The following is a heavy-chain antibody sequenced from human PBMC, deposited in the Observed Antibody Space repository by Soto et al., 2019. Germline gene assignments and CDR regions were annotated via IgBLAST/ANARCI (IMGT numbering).Heavy chain of an antibody. J-gene: IGHJ3*02. CDR2: IYYSGST. CDR1: GGSISSGGYY. CDR3: ARVPGDYYDSSGYYLVQVNAFVI. Sequence: QVQLQESGPGLVKPSQTLSLTCTVSGGSISSGGYYWSWIRQHPGKGLEWIGYIYYSGSTYYNPTLKSRVTISVDTSKNQFSLKLSSVTAADTAVYYCARVPGDYYDSSGYYLVQVNAFVIWGQGTMVTVSS. V-gene: IGHV4-31*03. D-gene: IGHD3-22*01.